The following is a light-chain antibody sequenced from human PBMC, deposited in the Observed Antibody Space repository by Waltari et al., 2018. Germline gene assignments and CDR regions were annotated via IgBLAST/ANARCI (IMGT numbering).Light chain of an antibody. CDR3: QQYRNLWT. J-gene: IGKJ1*01. Sequence: DIQMTKSPSTLSASVGDRVTITCRASQSLSNWLAWYQQKPGKAPKVLTYKASTLESGGPSRFSGSGSGTEFTLTISSLQPDDFATYYCQQYRNLWTFGQGTKVEIK. CDR1: QSLSNW. V-gene: IGKV1-5*03. CDR2: KAS.